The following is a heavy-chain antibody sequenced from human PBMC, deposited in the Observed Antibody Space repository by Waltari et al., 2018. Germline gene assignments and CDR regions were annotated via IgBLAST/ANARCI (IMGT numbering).Heavy chain of an antibody. Sequence: EVQLLESGGGLVQPGGSLRLSCAASGFTFSLSSLLFLLPSPGKGLDGVSAISGSGGSTYYADSVKGRFTRERDNSKTTRYLQMNSRREEETAVYYCAKPQLQFGWWFDPWGQGTLVTVSS. CDR2: ISGSGGST. J-gene: IGHJ5*02. CDR1: GFTFSLSS. V-gene: IGHV3-23*01. CDR3: AKPQLQFGWWFDP. D-gene: IGHD1-7*01.